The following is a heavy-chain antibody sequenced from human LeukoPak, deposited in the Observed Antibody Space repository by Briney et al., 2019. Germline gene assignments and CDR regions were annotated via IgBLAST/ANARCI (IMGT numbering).Heavy chain of an antibody. CDR2: INWNGGST. V-gene: IGHV3-20*04. D-gene: IGHD3-22*01. Sequence: GGSLRPSCAASGFTFDDYGMSWVRQAPGKGLEWVSGINWNGGSTGYADSVKGRFTISRDNAKNSLYLQMNSLRAEDTAVYYCARHYYDSSGYYKGDYWGQGTLVTVSS. CDR1: GFTFDDYG. J-gene: IGHJ4*02. CDR3: ARHYYDSSGYYKGDY.